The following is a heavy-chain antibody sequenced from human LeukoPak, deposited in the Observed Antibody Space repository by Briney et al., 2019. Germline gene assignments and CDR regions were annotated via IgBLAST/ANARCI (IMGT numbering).Heavy chain of an antibody. CDR2: IKQSESKK. CDR1: GFTFGIYW. D-gene: IGHD3-10*01. Sequence: GGSVRLSCAPCGFTFGIYWMNCVRPAPGKGVVWVAYIKQSESKKYYAASAKARFTISRDNSKNSLYLQMNSLRAEDTAVYYCARDSPSGHTYGSGDYWGQGTLVTVSS. J-gene: IGHJ4*02. CDR3: ARDSPSGHTYGSGDY. V-gene: IGHV3-7*05.